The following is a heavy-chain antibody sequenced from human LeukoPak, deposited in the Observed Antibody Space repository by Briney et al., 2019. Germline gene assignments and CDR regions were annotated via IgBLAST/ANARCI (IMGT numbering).Heavy chain of an antibody. D-gene: IGHD6-13*01. CDR3: ARDNRIAAAVISY. CDR2: ISYDGSDK. J-gene: IGHJ4*02. CDR1: GFTFSSYA. Sequence: GGSLRLSCAASGFTFSSYAMHWVRQAPGKGLEWVAVISYDGSDKYYADSVKGRFTISRDNSKNTLYLQMNSLRAEDTAVYYCARDNRIAAAVISYWGQGTLVTVSS. V-gene: IGHV3-30-3*01.